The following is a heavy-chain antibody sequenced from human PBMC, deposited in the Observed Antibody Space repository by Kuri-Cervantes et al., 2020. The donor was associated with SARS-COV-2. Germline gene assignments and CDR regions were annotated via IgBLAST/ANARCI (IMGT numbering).Heavy chain of an antibody. Sequence: GESLKISCAASGFPFSTHWMTWVRQAPGKGLEWVSSISSSSSYIYYADSVKGRFTISRDNAKNSLYLQMNSLRAEDTAVYYCARKQLGPPDYWGQGTLVTVSS. CDR1: GFPFSTHW. J-gene: IGHJ4*02. CDR2: ISSSSSYI. D-gene: IGHD6-13*01. CDR3: ARKQLGPPDY. V-gene: IGHV3-21*01.